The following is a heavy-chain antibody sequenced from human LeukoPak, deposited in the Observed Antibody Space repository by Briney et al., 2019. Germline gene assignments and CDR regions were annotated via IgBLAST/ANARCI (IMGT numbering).Heavy chain of an antibody. D-gene: IGHD6-19*01. V-gene: IGHV3-30*04. J-gene: IGHJ4*02. CDR1: GFTFSSYA. Sequence: GESLRLSCAASGFTFSSYAMHWVRQAPGKGLEWVAVISYDGSNKYYADSVKGRFTISRDNSKNTLYLQMNSLRAGDTAVYYCARAAIAVAVTSYFDYWGQGTLVTVSS. CDR2: ISYDGSNK. CDR3: ARAAIAVAVTSYFDY.